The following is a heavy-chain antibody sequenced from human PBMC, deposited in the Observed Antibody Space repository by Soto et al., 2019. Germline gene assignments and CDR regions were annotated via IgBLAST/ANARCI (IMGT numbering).Heavy chain of an antibody. CDR2: IYYSGST. CDR3: ARGGGSPDY. CDR1: GGSISSYY. V-gene: IGHV4-59*08. Sequence: QVQLQESGPGLVKPSETLSLTCTVSGGSISSYYWSWIRQPPGKGLEWIGYIYYSGSTNYNPSLKSRVTISVDTSKNQFSLKLSSVTAADTAVYYCARGGGSPDYWGQGTLDTVSS. J-gene: IGHJ4*02. D-gene: IGHD1-26*01.